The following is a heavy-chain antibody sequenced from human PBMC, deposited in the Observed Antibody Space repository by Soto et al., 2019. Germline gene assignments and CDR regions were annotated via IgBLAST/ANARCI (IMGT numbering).Heavy chain of an antibody. Sequence: ASVKVSCKXSGYTFFTYDISWVRQAPGQGLEWMGWISTYSGDTKYAQKFQGRVTMTTDTSTTTAYLELRSLRSDDAAVYYCARHHGPTTSENWFDPWGQGTLVTVSS. J-gene: IGHJ5*02. CDR3: ARHHGPTTSENWFDP. D-gene: IGHD1-1*01. CDR1: GYTFFTYD. CDR2: ISTYSGDT. V-gene: IGHV1-18*01.